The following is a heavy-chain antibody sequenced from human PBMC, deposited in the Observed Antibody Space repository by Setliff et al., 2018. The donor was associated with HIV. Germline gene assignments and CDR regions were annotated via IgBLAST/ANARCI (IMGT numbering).Heavy chain of an antibody. CDR1: GGTFSSYA. V-gene: IGHV1-69*10. Sequence: ASVKVSCKASGGTFSSYAISWVRQAPGQGLEWMGGIIPILGIANYAQKFQGRVTITADKSTSTAYMELSSLRSEDTAVYYCASATYEYYNFWSGYNGYYYGMDVWGQGTTVTVSS. D-gene: IGHD3-3*01. J-gene: IGHJ6*02. CDR3: ASATYEYYNFWSGYNGYYYGMDV. CDR2: IIPILGIA.